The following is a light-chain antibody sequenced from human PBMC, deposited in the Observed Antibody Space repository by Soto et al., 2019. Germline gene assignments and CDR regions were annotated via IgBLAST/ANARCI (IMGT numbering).Light chain of an antibody. Sequence: EMLLTQSPATLSSFPGDRVTLSCRASQSVNSFLAWYQQKPGQAPRLLIYGASSRATGIPDRFSGSGSGTEFTLTINSLQSEDFAVYFCQQYADWPKTFGQGTKVDIK. J-gene: IGKJ1*01. CDR2: GAS. CDR3: QQYADWPKT. CDR1: QSVNSF. V-gene: IGKV3D-15*01.